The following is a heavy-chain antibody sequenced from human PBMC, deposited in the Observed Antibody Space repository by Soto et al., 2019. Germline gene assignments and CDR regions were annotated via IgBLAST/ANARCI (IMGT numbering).Heavy chain of an antibody. D-gene: IGHD2-2*02. CDR1: GYTFTGYY. J-gene: IGHJ4*02. CDR2: INPNSGGT. Sequence: QVQLVQSGAEVKKPGASVKVSCKASGYTFTGYYMHWVRQAPGQGLEWVGWINPNSGGTNYAQKFQGWFTMTRDTSISTAYMELSRLRSDDTAVYYCASMRYCSSTSCHTAFDYWGQGTLVTVSS. CDR3: ASMRYCSSTSCHTAFDY. V-gene: IGHV1-2*04.